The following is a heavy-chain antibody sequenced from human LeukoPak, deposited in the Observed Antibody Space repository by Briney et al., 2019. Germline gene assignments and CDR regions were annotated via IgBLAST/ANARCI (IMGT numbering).Heavy chain of an antibody. CDR1: GFTFSSYE. J-gene: IGHJ6*04. CDR2: ISSSGSTI. CDR3: AELGITMIGGV. D-gene: IGHD3-10*02. Sequence: GGSLRLPCAASGFTFSSYEMNWVRQAPGKGLEWVSHISSSGSTIYYADSVKGRFTISRDNAKNSLYLQMNSPRAEDTAVYYCAELGITMIGGVWGKGTTVTISS. V-gene: IGHV3-48*03.